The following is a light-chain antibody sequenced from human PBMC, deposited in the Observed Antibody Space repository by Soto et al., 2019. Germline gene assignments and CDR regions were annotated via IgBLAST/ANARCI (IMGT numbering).Light chain of an antibody. J-gene: IGLJ3*02. V-gene: IGLV2-14*01. Sequence: QSALTPPVYVSGSPVQSSTNSCTGTSSEVVGYYYVSWYQQHPGRGRELMISEVNHRPSGVSLRLSGAKSGNTASLTISRLQAEDEADYYCSSYKSSSTLVFGGGTK. CDR2: EVN. CDR3: SSYKSSSTLV. CDR1: SSEVVGYYY.